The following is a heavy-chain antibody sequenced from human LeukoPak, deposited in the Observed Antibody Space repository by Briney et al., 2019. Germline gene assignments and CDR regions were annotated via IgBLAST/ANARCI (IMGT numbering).Heavy chain of an antibody. CDR2: IKQDGSEK. Sequence: GGSLRLSCVGSGFRFGSHWMHWVRQAPGKGLEWVSNIKQDGSEKHYVDSVKGRFTISRDNAKNSLYLEMDNVRAEDTAVYYCARDEDGHNSLPFDIWGQGTMVSVSS. D-gene: IGHD4-23*01. V-gene: IGHV3-7*01. J-gene: IGHJ3*02. CDR1: GFRFGSHW. CDR3: ARDEDGHNSLPFDI.